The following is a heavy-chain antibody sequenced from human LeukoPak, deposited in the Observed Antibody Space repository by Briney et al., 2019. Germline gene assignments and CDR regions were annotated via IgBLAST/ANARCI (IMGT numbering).Heavy chain of an antibody. CDR3: AKEGYYDFWSCQYYYYYMDV. J-gene: IGHJ6*03. V-gene: IGHV3-30*02. Sequence: GGSLRLSCAASGFTFSSYGMHWVRQAPSKGLEWVAFIRYDGSNKYYADSVKGRFTISRDNSKNTLYLQMNSLRAEDTAVYYCAKEGYYDFWSCQYYYYYMDVWGKGTTVTVSS. CDR1: GFTFSSYG. D-gene: IGHD3-3*01. CDR2: IRYDGSNK.